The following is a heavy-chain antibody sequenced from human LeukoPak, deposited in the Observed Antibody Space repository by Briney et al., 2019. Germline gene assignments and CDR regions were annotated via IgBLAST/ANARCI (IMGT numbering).Heavy chain of an antibody. CDR3: ARGPYGDYVSPLDY. Sequence: SETLSLTCAVYGGSFSGYYWSWIRQPPGKGLEWIGEINHSGSTNYNPSLKSRVTISVDTSKNQFSLKLSSVTAADTAVYYCARGPYGDYVSPLDYWGQGTLVTVSS. J-gene: IGHJ4*02. CDR1: GGSFSGYY. D-gene: IGHD4-17*01. CDR2: INHSGST. V-gene: IGHV4-34*01.